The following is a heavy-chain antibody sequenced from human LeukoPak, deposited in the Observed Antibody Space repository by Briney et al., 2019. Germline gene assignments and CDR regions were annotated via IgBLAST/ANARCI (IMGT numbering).Heavy chain of an antibody. J-gene: IGHJ4*02. V-gene: IGHV1-2*06. CDR2: INPNSGGT. CDR1: GYTFIAYH. Sequence: ASVRVSCKASGYTFIAYHMHWVRQAAGQGLEWLGRINPNSGGTNYAQKFQGRVTMTRDTSISTAYMELSRLRSDDTAVYYCARVATGRAAAKPIDYWGQGTLVTVSS. D-gene: IGHD6-13*01. CDR3: ARVATGRAAAKPIDY.